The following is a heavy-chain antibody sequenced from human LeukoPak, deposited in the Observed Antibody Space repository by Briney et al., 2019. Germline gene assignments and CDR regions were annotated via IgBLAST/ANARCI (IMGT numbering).Heavy chain of an antibody. Sequence: ASVKVSCKASGYTFTGYYMHWVRQAPGQGLEWMGWINPNSGGTNYAQKFQGRVTMTRDTSISTAYMELSRLRSDDTAVYYCASTLDYYYDSSGYYYLGYWGQGTLVTVSS. V-gene: IGHV1-2*02. CDR1: GYTFTGYY. CDR2: INPNSGGT. J-gene: IGHJ4*02. D-gene: IGHD3-22*01. CDR3: ASTLDYYYDSSGYYYLGY.